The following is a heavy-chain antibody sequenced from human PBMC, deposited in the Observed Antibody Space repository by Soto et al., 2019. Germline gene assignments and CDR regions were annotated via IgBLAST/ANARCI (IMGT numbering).Heavy chain of an antibody. Sequence: SVKVSCKASGGTFSSYTISWVRQAPGQGLEWMGRIIPILGIANYAQKFQGRVTITADKSTSTAYMELSSLRSEDTAVYYCARVICSGGSCYSLRGMDVWGQGTTVTVSS. CDR2: IIPILGIA. CDR3: ARVICSGGSCYSLRGMDV. V-gene: IGHV1-69*02. CDR1: GGTFSSYT. D-gene: IGHD2-15*01. J-gene: IGHJ6*02.